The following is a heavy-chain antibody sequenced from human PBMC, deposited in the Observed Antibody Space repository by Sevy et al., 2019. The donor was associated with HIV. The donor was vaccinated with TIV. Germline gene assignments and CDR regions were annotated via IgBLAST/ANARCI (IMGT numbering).Heavy chain of an antibody. CDR2: FDPEDGET. D-gene: IGHD3-22*01. CDR3: ATTKDYYDSSGYPFDY. CDR1: GYILTGFS. V-gene: IGHV1-24*01. J-gene: IGHJ4*02. Sequence: ASVKVSCKVTGYILTGFSMHWVRQTPGKGLEWIGTFDPEDGETIYAQKFQGRVIMTEDTSADTAHMDLSSLTSEDTAVYYCATTKDYYDSSGYPFDYWGQGTLVTVSS.